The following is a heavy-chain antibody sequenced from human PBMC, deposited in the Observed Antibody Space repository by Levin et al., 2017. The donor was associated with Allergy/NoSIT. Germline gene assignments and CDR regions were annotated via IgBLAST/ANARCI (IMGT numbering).Heavy chain of an antibody. D-gene: IGHD1-1*01. CDR3: AKEGQLEPFDY. CDR2: ISYDGSNK. V-gene: IGHV3-30*18. J-gene: IGHJ4*02. Sequence: GESLKISCAASGFTFSSYGMHWVRQAPGKGLEWVAVISYDGSNKYYADSVKGRFTISRDNSKNTLYLQMNSLRAEDTAVYYCAKEGQLEPFDYWGQGTLVTVSS. CDR1: GFTFSSYG.